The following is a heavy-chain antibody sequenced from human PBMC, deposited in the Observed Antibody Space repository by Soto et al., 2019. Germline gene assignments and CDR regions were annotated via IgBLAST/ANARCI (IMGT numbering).Heavy chain of an antibody. V-gene: IGHV3-23*01. D-gene: IGHD5-18*01. J-gene: IGHJ4*02. Sequence: EAQLLESGGGLVQPGGSLRLSCAATGFNFGSYAMVWVRQAPGKGLEWVSCGSGSGSSPYYADSLKGRLTISKDKSKNTLYLDLNNLRSEDTAVYFCVKGKESGYRGAFDSWGQGTMVTVSS. CDR2: GSGSGSSP. CDR1: GFNFGSYA. CDR3: VKGKESGYRGAFDS.